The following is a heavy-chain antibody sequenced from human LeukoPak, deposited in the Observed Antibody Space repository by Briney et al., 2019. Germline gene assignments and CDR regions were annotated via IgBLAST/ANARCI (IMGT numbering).Heavy chain of an antibody. CDR2: INPNSGGT. V-gene: IGHV1-2*02. CDR1: GYTFTGYY. J-gene: IGHJ4*02. Sequence: ASVKVSCKASGYTFTGYYMHWVRQAPGQGLEWMGWINPNSGGTNYAQKLQGRVTMTTDTSTSTAYMELRSLRSDDTAVYYCARDHSGYYVGYFDYWGQGTLVTVSS. D-gene: IGHD3-22*01. CDR3: ARDHSGYYVGYFDY.